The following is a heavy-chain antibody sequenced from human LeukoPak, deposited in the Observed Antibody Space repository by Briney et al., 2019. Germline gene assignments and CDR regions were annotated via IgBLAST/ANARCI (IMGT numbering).Heavy chain of an antibody. CDR3: ARGGETLTGYYRLGGL. J-gene: IGHJ4*02. D-gene: IGHD3-9*01. Sequence: GASVKVSCKASGYTFTGLYMHWVRQAPGQGLEWMGWINSDSGGTKYAQKFQGSVIMTRVTSISTAYMELSRLKSDDTAVYYCARGGETLTGYYRLGGLWGQGTLVTVSS. CDR2: INSDSGGT. CDR1: GYTFTGLY. V-gene: IGHV1-2*02.